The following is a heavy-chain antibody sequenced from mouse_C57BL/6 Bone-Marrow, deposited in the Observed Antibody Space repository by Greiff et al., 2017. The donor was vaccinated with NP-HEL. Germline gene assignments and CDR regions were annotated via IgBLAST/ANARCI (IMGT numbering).Heavy chain of an antibody. Sequence: EVQLVESGPELVKPGASVKIPCKASGYTFTDYNMDWVKQSHGKSLEWIGDINPNNGGTIYNQKFKGKATLTVVKSSSTAYMELRSLTSEDTAVYYCARSEFITYAMDYWGQGTSVTVSS. J-gene: IGHJ4*01. CDR2: INPNNGGT. V-gene: IGHV1-18*01. CDR1: GYTFTDYN. CDR3: ARSEFITYAMDY. D-gene: IGHD1-2*01.